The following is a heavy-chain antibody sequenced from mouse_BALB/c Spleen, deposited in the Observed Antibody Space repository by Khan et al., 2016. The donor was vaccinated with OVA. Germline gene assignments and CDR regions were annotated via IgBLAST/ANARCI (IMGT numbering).Heavy chain of an antibody. J-gene: IGHJ3*01. CDR1: GYTFTTAG. CDR2: INTHSGVP. D-gene: IGHD2-3*01. Sequence: QIQLVQSGPELKKPGETVRISCKASGYTFTTAGMQWVQKMPGEGLKWIGWINTHSGVPKCAEDFKGRFAFSLETSASTAYLQISNLKNEDTATYFCARLDDVDAVAYWGQGTLVTVSA. V-gene: IGHV9-4*02. CDR3: ARLDDVDAVAY.